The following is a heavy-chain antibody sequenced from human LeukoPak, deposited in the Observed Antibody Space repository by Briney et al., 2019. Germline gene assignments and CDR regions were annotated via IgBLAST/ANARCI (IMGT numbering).Heavy chain of an antibody. Sequence: ASETLSLTCAVYGGSFSGYYWSWIRQPPGKGLEWIGEINHSGSTNYNPSLKSRVTISVDTSKIQFSLKLSSVTAADTAVYYCGRHVRFSSSWSVDSWGQGTLVTVTS. CDR1: GGSFSGYY. D-gene: IGHD6-13*01. J-gene: IGHJ4*02. CDR2: INHSGST. CDR3: GRHVRFSSSWSVDS. V-gene: IGHV4-34*01.